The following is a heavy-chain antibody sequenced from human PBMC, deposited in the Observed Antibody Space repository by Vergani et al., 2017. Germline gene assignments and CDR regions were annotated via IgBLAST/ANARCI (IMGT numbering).Heavy chain of an antibody. CDR1: GGTFSSYA. D-gene: IGHD3-3*01. Sequence: QVQLVQSGAEVKKPGSSVKVSCKASGGTFSSYAISWVRQAPGQGLEWMGGIIPIFGTANYAQKFQGRVTITADESTSTAYMELSSLRSEDTAVYYCAXVGTIFGVVTDYYYYMDVWGKGTTVTVSS. CDR2: IIPIFGTA. J-gene: IGHJ6*03. CDR3: AXVGTIFGVVTDYYYYMDV. V-gene: IGHV1-69*01.